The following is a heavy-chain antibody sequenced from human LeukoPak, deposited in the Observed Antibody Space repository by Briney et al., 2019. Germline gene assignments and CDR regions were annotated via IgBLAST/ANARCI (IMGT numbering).Heavy chain of an antibody. CDR3: ATDGTSGSYYTSLWFDP. CDR2: INPSGGST. D-gene: IGHD1-26*01. J-gene: IGHJ5*02. V-gene: IGHV1-46*04. Sequence: ASVTVSCKASGYTFTSYYMHWVRQAPGQGLEWMGIINPSGGSTIYGQKLEGRVTMNEDTSTDTAYKELSSLRSEDTAVYYCATDGTSGSYYTSLWFDPWGQGTLLTVSS. CDR1: GYTFTSYY.